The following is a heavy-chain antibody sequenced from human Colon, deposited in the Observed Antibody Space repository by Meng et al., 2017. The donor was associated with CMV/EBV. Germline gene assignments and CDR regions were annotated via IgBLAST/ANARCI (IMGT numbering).Heavy chain of an antibody. D-gene: IGHD1-7*01. CDR1: GYPFTDYY. CDR3: ARVKCGTTSCSQGLDP. V-gene: IGHV1-2*02. Sequence: ASVKVSCKASGYPFTDYYLHWVRQAPGQGLEWMGWINPNGGGTDYAQTFQGRVTMTRDTSTTTAYLEVNRLTSDDTATYYCARVKCGTTSCSQGLDPWGQGTLVTVSS. CDR2: INPNGGGT. J-gene: IGHJ5*02.